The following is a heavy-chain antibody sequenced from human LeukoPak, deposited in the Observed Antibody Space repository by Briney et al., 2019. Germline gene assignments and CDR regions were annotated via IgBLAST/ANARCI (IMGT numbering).Heavy chain of an antibody. CDR1: GYTFTSYD. Sequence: ASVKVSCKASGYTFTSYDINWVRQATGQGLEWMGWMNPNSGNTGYAQKFQGRVTMTRNTSISTAYMELSSLRSEDTAVYYCARAHSSGWYNYYYMDVWGKGTTVTVSS. V-gene: IGHV1-8*01. CDR3: ARAHSSGWYNYYYMDV. CDR2: MNPNSGNT. D-gene: IGHD6-19*01. J-gene: IGHJ6*03.